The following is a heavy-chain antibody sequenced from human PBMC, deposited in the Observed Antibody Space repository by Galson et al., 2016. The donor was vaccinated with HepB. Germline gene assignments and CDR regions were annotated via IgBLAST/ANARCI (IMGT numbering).Heavy chain of an antibody. CDR2: IGGSGGIT. CDR1: GLTFSSTD. V-gene: IGHV3-23*01. CDR3: AGAWI. Sequence: SLRLSCAVSGLTFSSTDLSWVRQAPGQGLEWVSHIGGSGGITYYADSVRGRVIITRDDSKSTLYLQMDSLRDDDTAVYYCAGAWIWGQGTKVTVSS. J-gene: IGHJ3*02.